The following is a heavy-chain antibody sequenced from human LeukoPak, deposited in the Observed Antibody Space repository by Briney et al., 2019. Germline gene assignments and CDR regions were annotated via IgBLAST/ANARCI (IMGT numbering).Heavy chain of an antibody. CDR3: ARGRPHGNDY. CDR2: INDSGGST. CDR1: GFTFSSYA. Sequence: GGSLRLSCAASGFTFSSYAMSWVRQLPGKGLEWLSYINDSGGSTYYADSVKGRFVISRDNAKNTLYLQMNSLRVEDTAVYYCARGRPHGNDYWGQGTLVTVSS. D-gene: IGHD4-23*01. J-gene: IGHJ4*02. V-gene: IGHV3-23*01.